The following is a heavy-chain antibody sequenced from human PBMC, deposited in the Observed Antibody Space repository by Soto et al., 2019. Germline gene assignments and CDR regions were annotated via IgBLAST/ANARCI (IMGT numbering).Heavy chain of an antibody. J-gene: IGHJ4*02. D-gene: IGHD2-15*01. CDR2: IYYSGST. CDR1: GGSISSSSYY. CDR3: AIGFIDGRSGGSCYSCNFDY. Sequence: SETLSLTCTVSGGSISSSSYYWGWIRQPPGKGLEWIGSIYYSGSTYYNPSLKSRVTISVDTSKNQFSLKLSSVTAADTAVYYCAIGFIDGRSGGSCYSCNFDYWGQGTLVTVSS. V-gene: IGHV4-39*01.